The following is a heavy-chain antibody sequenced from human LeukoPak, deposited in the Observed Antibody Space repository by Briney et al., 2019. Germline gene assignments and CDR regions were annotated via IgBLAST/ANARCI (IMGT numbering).Heavy chain of an antibody. CDR1: GFTFSSYG. D-gene: IGHD3-3*01. CDR3: ATYDFWSGYSLGY. CDR2: IRYDGSNK. Sequence: GGSLRLSCAASGFTFSSYGMHWVRQAPGKGLEWVAFIRYDGSNKYYADSVKGRFTISRDNSKNTLHLQMNSLRAEDTAVYYCATYDFWSGYSLGYWGQGTLVTVSS. J-gene: IGHJ4*02. V-gene: IGHV3-30*02.